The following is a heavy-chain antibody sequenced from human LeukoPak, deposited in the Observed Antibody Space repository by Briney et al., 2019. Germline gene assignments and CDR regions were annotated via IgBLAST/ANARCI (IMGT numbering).Heavy chain of an antibody. CDR3: ARQQCNGGSCYSRAIRFDP. CDR2: IYYTGHN. Sequence: SETLSLTCTVSGGSVSSGSYYWGWIRQPPGKGLEWIASIYYTGHNYYNPSLKSRVTISVDTSKNHFSLNLNSVTAADTAVYYCARQQCNGGSCYSRAIRFDPWGQGTLVSVSS. CDR1: GGSVSSGSYY. V-gene: IGHV4-39*01. D-gene: IGHD2-15*01. J-gene: IGHJ5*02.